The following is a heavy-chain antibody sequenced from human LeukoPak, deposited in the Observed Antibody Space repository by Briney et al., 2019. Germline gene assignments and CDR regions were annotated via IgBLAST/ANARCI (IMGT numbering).Heavy chain of an antibody. CDR3: ARPERGAFDI. CDR2: IYYSGST. CDR1: GGSISSSRDY. Sequence: SETLSLTCIVSGGSISSSRDYWAWIRQPPGKGLEWIANIYYSGSTYYSPSLKSRVIISVDTSKNQFSLKLSSVTAADTAVYYCARPERGAFDIWGQGTMVTVSS. J-gene: IGHJ3*02. V-gene: IGHV4-39*01.